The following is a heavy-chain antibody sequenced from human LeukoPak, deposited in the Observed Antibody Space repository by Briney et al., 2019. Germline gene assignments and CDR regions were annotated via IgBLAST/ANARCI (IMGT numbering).Heavy chain of an antibody. D-gene: IGHD6-19*01. V-gene: IGHV4-4*07. CDR3: AREGYSSGWRPSHNWFDP. J-gene: IGHJ5*02. Sequence: SETLSLTCTVSGGSISSYYWSWIRQPAGKGLEWIGRIYTSGSTNYNPSLKSRVTMSVDTSKNQFSLKLSSVTAADTAVYYCAREGYSSGWRPSHNWFDPWGQGTLVTVSS. CDR2: IYTSGST. CDR1: GGSISSYY.